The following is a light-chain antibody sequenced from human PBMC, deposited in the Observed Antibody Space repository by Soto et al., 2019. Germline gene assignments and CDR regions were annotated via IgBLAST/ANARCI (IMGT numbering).Light chain of an antibody. CDR3: QQYGWSPRIT. CDR2: GAS. Sequence: EIVLTQSPGTLSLSPGERATLSCRASQSVSSNYLAWYQQKPGQAPRLLIYGASSRATGIPDRFSGSGSATDFTLTISRLEPEDFAVYYCQQYGWSPRITFGQGTRLEIK. CDR1: QSVSSNY. V-gene: IGKV3-20*01. J-gene: IGKJ5*01.